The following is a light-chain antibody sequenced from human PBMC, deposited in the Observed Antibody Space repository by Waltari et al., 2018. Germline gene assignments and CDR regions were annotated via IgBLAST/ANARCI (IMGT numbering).Light chain of an antibody. CDR1: TLSKQY. CDR2: KDT. V-gene: IGLV3-25*02. CDR3: QSADTTGDYYV. Sequence: SYELTQPPSVSVSAGQTARITCSGDTLSKQYAYWYQHRPGQAPVMLIYKDTERASGIPERFAGSSSGTTVTLTISGVQAEDEADYYCQSADTTGDYYVFGTGSRVSVL. J-gene: IGLJ1*01.